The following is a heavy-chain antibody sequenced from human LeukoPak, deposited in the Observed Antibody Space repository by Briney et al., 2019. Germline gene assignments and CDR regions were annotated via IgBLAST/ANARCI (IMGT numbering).Heavy chain of an antibody. CDR1: GYTFTSYD. CDR3: ARVLRLGELSLGY. D-gene: IGHD3-16*02. Sequence: ASVKVSFKASGYTFTSYDINWVRQATGQGLEWMGWMNPNSGNTGYAQKFQGRVTMTRNTSISTAYMELSSLRSEDTAVYYCARVLRLGELSLGYWGQGTLVTVSS. CDR2: MNPNSGNT. J-gene: IGHJ4*02. V-gene: IGHV1-8*01.